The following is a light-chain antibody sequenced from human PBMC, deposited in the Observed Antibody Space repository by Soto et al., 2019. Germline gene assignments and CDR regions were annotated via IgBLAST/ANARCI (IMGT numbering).Light chain of an antibody. CDR3: QLYIGLCT. Sequence: DIQLTQSPSTLSASVGDRVTITCRASQTISTFLAWYQQKPRKAPHLLIYGASSLQSGVPSRFSGSGSVTDFTISISCLQIDDLGTYYCQLYIGLCTCGQGTKV. V-gene: IGKV1-5*01. CDR1: QTISTF. J-gene: IGKJ1*01. CDR2: GAS.